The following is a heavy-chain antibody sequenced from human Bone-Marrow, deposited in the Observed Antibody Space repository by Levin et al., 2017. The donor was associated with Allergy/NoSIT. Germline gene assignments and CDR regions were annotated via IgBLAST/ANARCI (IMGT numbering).Heavy chain of an antibody. J-gene: IGHJ4*02. D-gene: IGHD3-22*01. Sequence: GGSLRLSCAASGFTFSSYAMSWVRQGPGKGLEWVSAISGSGGATYYADSVKGRFTISRDNSKNTLYLQMNSLRAEDTAIYYCAKVPYDSSAYYYFDYWGQGTLVTVSS. CDR2: ISGSGGAT. CDR1: GFTFSSYA. CDR3: AKVPYDSSAYYYFDY. V-gene: IGHV3-23*01.